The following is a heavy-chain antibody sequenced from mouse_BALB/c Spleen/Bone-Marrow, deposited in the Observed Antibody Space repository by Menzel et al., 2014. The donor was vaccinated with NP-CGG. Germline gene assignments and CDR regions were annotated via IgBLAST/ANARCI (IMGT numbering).Heavy chain of an antibody. D-gene: IGHD1-1*01. CDR3: ARHSGSTSYYYTMDY. V-gene: IGHV5-9-3*01. J-gene: IGHJ4*01. Sequence: EVKLVESGGGLVKPGGSLKLSCAASGFTFSRFAMSWVRQTPEKRLEWVATISSGGSYTYYPDSVKGRFTISRDNAKNTLYLQMSSLRSEDTAMYYCARHSGSTSYYYTMDYWGQGTSVTVSS. CDR2: ISSGGSYT. CDR1: GFTFSRFA.